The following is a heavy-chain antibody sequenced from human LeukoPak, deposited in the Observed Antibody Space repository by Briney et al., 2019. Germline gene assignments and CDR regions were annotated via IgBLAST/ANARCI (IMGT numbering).Heavy chain of an antibody. Sequence: SETLSLTCTVSGGSISSSSYYWGWIRQPPGKGLEWIGSIYYSGSTYYNPSLKSRVTISVDTSKNQFSLKLSSVTAADTAVYYCASKSSGYYLDYWGQGTLVTVSS. J-gene: IGHJ4*02. CDR1: GGSISSSSYY. CDR3: ASKSSGYYLDY. V-gene: IGHV4-39*01. CDR2: IYYSGST. D-gene: IGHD3-22*01.